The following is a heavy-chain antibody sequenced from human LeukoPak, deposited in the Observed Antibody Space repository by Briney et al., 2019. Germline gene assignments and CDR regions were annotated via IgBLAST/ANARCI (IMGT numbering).Heavy chain of an antibody. CDR1: AFTFSNYW. CDR3: ARGGYSGTYFFDY. D-gene: IGHD1-26*01. V-gene: IGHV3-7*02. J-gene: IGHJ4*02. CDR2: IKQDGSEK. Sequence: PGGSLRLSCAASAFTFSNYWMSWVRQAPGKGLEWVANIKQDGSEKYYVDSVKGRFTISRDNSKSTLYLQMNSLTAEDTAVYYCARGGYSGTYFFDYWGQGTPVTVSS.